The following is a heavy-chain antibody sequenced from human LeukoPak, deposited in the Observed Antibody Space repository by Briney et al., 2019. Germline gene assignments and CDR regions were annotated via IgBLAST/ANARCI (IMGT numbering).Heavy chain of an antibody. CDR2: INHSGST. D-gene: IGHD3-10*01. CDR3: ARLRRVRGAHNPYYYYGMDV. V-gene: IGHV4-34*01. CDR1: GRSFSGYY. Sequence: SETLSLTCAVYGRSFSGYYWSWIRQPPGKGLEWIGEINHSGSTNYNPSLKSRVTISVDTSKNQFSLKLSSVTAADTAVYYCARLRRVRGAHNPYYYYGMDVWGQGTTVTVSS. J-gene: IGHJ6*02.